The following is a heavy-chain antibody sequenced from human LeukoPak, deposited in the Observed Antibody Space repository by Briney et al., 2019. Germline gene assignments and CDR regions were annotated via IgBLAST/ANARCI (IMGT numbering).Heavy chain of an antibody. CDR3: AREGDDFWSGYYRHNWFDP. D-gene: IGHD3-3*01. J-gene: IGHJ5*02. Sequence: KPSETLSLTCTVSGGSISSSSYYWGWIRQPPGKGLEWIGSIYYSGSTYYNPSLKSRVTISVDTSKNQFSLKLSSVTAADTAVYYCAREGDDFWSGYYRHNWFDPWGQGTLVTVSP. V-gene: IGHV4-39*02. CDR2: IYYSGST. CDR1: GGSISSSSYY.